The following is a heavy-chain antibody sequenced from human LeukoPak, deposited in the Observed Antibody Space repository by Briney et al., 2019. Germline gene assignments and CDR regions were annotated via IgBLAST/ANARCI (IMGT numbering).Heavy chain of an antibody. CDR1: GYTFTSYY. J-gene: IGHJ4*02. Sequence: ASVKVSCKASGYTFTSYYMHWVRQAPGQGLEWMGIINPSGGSTSYAQKFQGRVTMTRDTSTSTVCMELSSLRSEDTAVYYCAREDVLLWFGESKNLDYWGQGTLVTVSS. V-gene: IGHV1-46*01. D-gene: IGHD3-10*01. CDR2: INPSGGST. CDR3: AREDVLLWFGESKNLDY.